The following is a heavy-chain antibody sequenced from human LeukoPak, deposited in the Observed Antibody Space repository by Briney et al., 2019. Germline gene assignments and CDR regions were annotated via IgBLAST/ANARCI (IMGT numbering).Heavy chain of an antibody. CDR2: ISNSGRT. CDR1: GGSIISNY. D-gene: IGHD2-15*01. V-gene: IGHV4-59*12. CDR3: ARAGAYCSGGSCYSGDDAFDI. Sequence: SETLSLTCTVSGGSIISNYWTWIRQPPGKGLEWIGCISNSGRTYYNPSLKSRVTISVDRSKNQFSLKLSSVTAADTAVYYCARAGAYCSGGSCYSGDDAFDIWGQGTMVTVSS. J-gene: IGHJ3*02.